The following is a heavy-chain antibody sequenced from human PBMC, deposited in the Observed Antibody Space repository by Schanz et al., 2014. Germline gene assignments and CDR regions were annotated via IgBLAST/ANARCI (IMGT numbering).Heavy chain of an antibody. CDR3: ARAARRTRVVPLYFDY. CDR2: IYHSGNT. CDR1: GASISSSNW. V-gene: IGHV4-4*02. Sequence: QVQLQESGPGLVKPSGTLSLTCAVSGASISSSNWWSWVRQPPGKGLEWIGEIYHSGNTNYNASLKSRVTISVDKSKNHFSLKVRSVTAADTAVYYCARAARRTRVVPLYFDYGGQGTLVTVSS. D-gene: IGHD2-2*01. J-gene: IGHJ4*02.